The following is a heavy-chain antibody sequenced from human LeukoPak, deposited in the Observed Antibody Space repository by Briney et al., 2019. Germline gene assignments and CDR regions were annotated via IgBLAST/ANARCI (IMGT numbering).Heavy chain of an antibody. CDR3: ARRIQGMAPYYFDY. Sequence: GGSLRLSCTASGFTFSSYGMHWVRQAPGKGLVWVSRINSNGGSTSYADSVKGRFTISRDNSKNTLYLQMNSLRAEDTAVYYCARRIQGMAPYYFDYWGQGTLVTVSS. V-gene: IGHV3-74*01. D-gene: IGHD5-24*01. CDR2: INSNGGST. CDR1: GFTFSSYG. J-gene: IGHJ4*02.